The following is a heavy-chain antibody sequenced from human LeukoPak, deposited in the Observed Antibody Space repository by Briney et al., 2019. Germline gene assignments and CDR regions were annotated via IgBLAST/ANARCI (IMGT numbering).Heavy chain of an antibody. Sequence: SETLSPTCTVSGGSISSSSYYWGWIRQPPGKGLEWIGSIYYSGSTYYNPSLKSRVTISVDTSKNQFSLKLSSVTAADTAVYYCARRGDTAMEPFDYWGQGTLVTVSS. V-gene: IGHV4-39*01. J-gene: IGHJ4*02. CDR1: GGSISSSSYY. CDR2: IYYSGST. D-gene: IGHD5-18*01. CDR3: ARRGDTAMEPFDY.